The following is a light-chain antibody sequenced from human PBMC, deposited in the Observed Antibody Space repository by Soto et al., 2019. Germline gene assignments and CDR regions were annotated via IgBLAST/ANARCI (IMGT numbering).Light chain of an antibody. CDR1: QSISSY. CDR2: AAS. CDR3: QQSYSTPWT. Sequence: DIQMTQSPSSLSASVVDIVTITFRASQSISSYLNWYQQKPGKAPKLLIYAASSLQSGVPSRFSGSGSGTDFTLTISSLQPEDFATYYCQQSYSTPWTFGQGTKVDIK. V-gene: IGKV1-39*01. J-gene: IGKJ1*01.